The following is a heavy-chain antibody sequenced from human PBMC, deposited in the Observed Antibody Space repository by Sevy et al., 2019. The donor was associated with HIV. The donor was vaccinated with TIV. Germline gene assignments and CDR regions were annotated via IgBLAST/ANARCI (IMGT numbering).Heavy chain of an antibody. D-gene: IGHD2-2*01. CDR2: INPNSGGT. CDR3: ARRGYCSSTSCQPPYYYYYGMDV. Sequence: ASVKVSCKASGYTFNGYYMHWVRQAPGQGLEWMGRINPNSGGTNYAQKFQGRVTMTRDTSISTAYMELSRLRSDDTAVYYCARRGYCSSTSCQPPYYYYYGMDVWGQGTTVTVSS. V-gene: IGHV1-2*06. J-gene: IGHJ6*02. CDR1: GYTFNGYY.